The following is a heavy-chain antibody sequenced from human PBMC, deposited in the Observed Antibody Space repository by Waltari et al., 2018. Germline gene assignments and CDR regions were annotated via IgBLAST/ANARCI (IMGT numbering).Heavy chain of an antibody. Sequence: QVELQESGPGLVKASETLSLTCTVSGGSISTYYWSWIRQPPGKGREYIGYVYYTGTTNYNPSLKNRVTISLDTSKNQFSLKVNSVTAADTAVYYCARADSSTAYFYYYMDVWGTGTTVTVSS. D-gene: IGHD6-13*01. CDR1: GGSISTYY. CDR3: ARADSSTAYFYYYMDV. V-gene: IGHV4-59*01. J-gene: IGHJ6*03. CDR2: VYYTGTT.